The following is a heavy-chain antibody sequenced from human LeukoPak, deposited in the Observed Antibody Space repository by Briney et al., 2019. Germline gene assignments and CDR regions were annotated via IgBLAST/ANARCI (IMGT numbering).Heavy chain of an antibody. CDR3: ARHLNSIFGVVTPDY. D-gene: IGHD3-3*01. CDR2: IYHGGNT. Sequence: SETLSLTCAVSGYSISRDYYWGWIRPPPGKGLEWVGIIYHGGNTYYNPSLKSRVSISVDISKNQFSLKLSSVTAADTAVYYCARHLNSIFGVVTPDYWGQGTLVTVSS. J-gene: IGHJ4*02. CDR1: GYSISRDYY. V-gene: IGHV4-38-2*01.